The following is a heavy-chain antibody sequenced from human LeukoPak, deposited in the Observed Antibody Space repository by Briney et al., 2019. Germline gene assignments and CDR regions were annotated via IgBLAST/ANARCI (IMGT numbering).Heavy chain of an antibody. CDR2: ISWNSGSI. Sequence: SLRLSCAASGFTFDDYAMHWVRQAPGKGLEWVSGISWNSGSIGYADSVKGRFTISRDNAKNSLYLQMNSLRAEDTALYYCAKGHPHFNYFDYWGQGTLVTVSS. CDR1: GFTFDDYA. V-gene: IGHV3-9*01. CDR3: AKGHPHFNYFDY. D-gene: IGHD2/OR15-2a*01. J-gene: IGHJ4*02.